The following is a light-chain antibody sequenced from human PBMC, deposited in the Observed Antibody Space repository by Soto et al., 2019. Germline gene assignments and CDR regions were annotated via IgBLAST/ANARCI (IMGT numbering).Light chain of an antibody. J-gene: IGLJ1*01. V-gene: IGLV2-8*01. CDR2: EVY. CDR1: SSDVGGYNY. Sequence: QSVLTQPPSASGSPGQSVTISCTGTSSDVGGYNYVSWYQHHPGKAPKLIIYEVYKRPSRVPDRFSGSKSGNTAALTVSGLQAEDEADYYCSSYVGTNSYVFGTGTKVTVL. CDR3: SSYVGTNSYV.